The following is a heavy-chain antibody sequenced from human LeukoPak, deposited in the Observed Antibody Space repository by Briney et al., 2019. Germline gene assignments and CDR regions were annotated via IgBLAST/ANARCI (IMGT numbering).Heavy chain of an antibody. V-gene: IGHV4-34*01. D-gene: IGHD4-17*01. CDR3: TRMTTGHDY. J-gene: IGHJ4*02. Sequence: PSETLSLTCAVSGVSFDDYYWSWVRQTPGKGLEWIGEINHSGYTNDSPSLKSRVALSIDTSRKQFSLNLRSVTVADAGIYYCTRMTTGHDYWGQGTLVTVPS. CDR2: INHSGYT. CDR1: GVSFDDYY.